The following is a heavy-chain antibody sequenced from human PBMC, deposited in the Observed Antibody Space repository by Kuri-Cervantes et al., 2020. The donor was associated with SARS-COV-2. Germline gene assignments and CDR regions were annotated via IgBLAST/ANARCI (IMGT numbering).Heavy chain of an antibody. CDR2: VRRDGSNY. Sequence: GESLKISCAASGFSFSYYGMHWVRQAPGKGLEWVGFVRRDGSNYYYADSVKGRFTISRDNSKNSLYLQMNSLRAEDTAVYYCARERLLWFGEPSGGLDVWGQGTSVTVSS. J-gene: IGHJ6*02. D-gene: IGHD3-10*01. CDR1: GFSFSYYG. V-gene: IGHV3-30*02. CDR3: ARERLLWFGEPSGGLDV.